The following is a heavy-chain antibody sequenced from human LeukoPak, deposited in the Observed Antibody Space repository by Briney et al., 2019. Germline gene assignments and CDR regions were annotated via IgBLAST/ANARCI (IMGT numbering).Heavy chain of an antibody. CDR2: INHSGST. J-gene: IGHJ4*02. D-gene: IGHD2-2*02. CDR1: GGSFSGYY. Sequence: SETLSLTCAVYGGSFSGYYWSWIRQPPGQGLEWIGEINHSGSTNYNPSLKSRVTISVDTSKNQFSLKLSSVTAADTAVYYCARVSLRGSRKKDIVVVPAAILAYDYWGQGTLVTVSS. V-gene: IGHV4-34*01. CDR3: ARVSLRGSRKKDIVVVPAAILAYDY.